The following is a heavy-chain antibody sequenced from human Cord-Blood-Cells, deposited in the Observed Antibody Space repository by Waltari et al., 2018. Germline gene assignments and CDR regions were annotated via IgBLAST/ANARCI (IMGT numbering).Heavy chain of an antibody. V-gene: IGHV4-34*01. Sequence: QVQLPQWGAGLLKRSETLSLTCAVYCGSICGSYRSWLRHPPGKGLEWIGEINHSGSTNYNPSLKSRVTISVDTSKNQFSLKLSSVTAADTAVYYCARGPPPSSGGSCFDYWGQGTLVTVSS. CDR1: CGSICGSY. CDR3: ARGPPPSSGGSCFDY. D-gene: IGHD2-15*01. CDR2: INHSGST. J-gene: IGHJ4*02.